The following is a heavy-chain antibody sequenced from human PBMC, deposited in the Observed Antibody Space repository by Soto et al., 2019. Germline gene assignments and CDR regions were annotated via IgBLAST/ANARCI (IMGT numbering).Heavy chain of an antibody. V-gene: IGHV3-30*18. CDR3: AKEPTIAAINFDY. J-gene: IGHJ4*02. CDR2: VSSDGYTT. Sequence: QVQLVESGGGLVQPGRSLRLSCAASGFTFSNYGIHWVRQTPGKGLEWVAVVSSDGYTTYYGDSVTGRFTISRDNSKNTLYLQMNSLRTDDPAVYYCAKEPTIAAINFDYWGQGTLVTVSS. CDR1: GFTFSNYG. D-gene: IGHD6-6*01.